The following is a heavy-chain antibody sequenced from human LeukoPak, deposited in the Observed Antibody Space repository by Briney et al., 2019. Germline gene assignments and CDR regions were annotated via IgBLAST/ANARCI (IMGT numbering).Heavy chain of an antibody. Sequence: GGSLRLSCAASGFTFNYAWMSWVRQVPGKGLEWVGQTVSETDGGTTDYAAPVKGRFTISRDDSKSTLYLQMNSLKIEDTAVYYCTTGQTYYYDSSGYYTFDYWGQGTLVTVSS. D-gene: IGHD3-22*01. CDR2: TVSETDGGTT. V-gene: IGHV3-15*04. CDR1: GFTFNYAW. J-gene: IGHJ4*02. CDR3: TTGQTYYYDSSGYYTFDY.